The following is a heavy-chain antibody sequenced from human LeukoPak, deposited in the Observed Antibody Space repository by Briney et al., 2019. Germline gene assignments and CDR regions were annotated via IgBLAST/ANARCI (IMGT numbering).Heavy chain of an antibody. Sequence: SETLSLTCTVSGGSISSSSYYWGWIRQPPGKGLEWIGNVYYSGSTYYNPSLNSRVTISVDTSKNQFSLKLSSVTAADTAVYYCARGARGAPFDYWGQGTLVTVSS. CDR2: VYYSGST. D-gene: IGHD1-26*01. CDR3: ARGARGAPFDY. V-gene: IGHV4-39*07. J-gene: IGHJ4*02. CDR1: GGSISSSSYY.